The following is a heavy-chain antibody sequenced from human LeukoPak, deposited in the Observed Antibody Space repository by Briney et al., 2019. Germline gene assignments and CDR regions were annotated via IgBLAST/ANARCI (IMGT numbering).Heavy chain of an antibody. CDR2: INHSGST. V-gene: IGHV4-34*01. J-gene: IGHJ4*02. CDR1: GGSFSGYY. CDR3: ARGVGDGYTYNY. D-gene: IGHD5-24*01. Sequence: KPSETLSLTCAVYGGSFSGYYWNWIHQPPGKGLEWIGEINHSGSTNYNPSLKNRVTISVETSKNQFSLKLSSVTAADTAVYYCARGVGDGYTYNYWGQGTLVTVSS.